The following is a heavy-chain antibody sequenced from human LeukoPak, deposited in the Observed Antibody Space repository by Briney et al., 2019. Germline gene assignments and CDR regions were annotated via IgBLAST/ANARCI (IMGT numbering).Heavy chain of an antibody. CDR2: IKPKTDGETT. Sequence: PGGSLRLSCAASGFTFGDTWMNWVRQAPGKGLEWVGRIKPKTDGETTEYAAPVKDRSSISRDDSKSMMYLQMNSLKTEDTAVYYCITPLPYSAQGGQGTLVTVSS. J-gene: IGHJ4*02. D-gene: IGHD2-21*01. CDR1: GFTFGDTW. V-gene: IGHV3-15*07. CDR3: ITPLPYSAQ.